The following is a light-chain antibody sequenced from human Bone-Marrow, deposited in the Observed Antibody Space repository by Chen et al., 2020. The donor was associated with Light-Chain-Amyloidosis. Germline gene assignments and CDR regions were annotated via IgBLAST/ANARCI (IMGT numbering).Light chain of an antibody. Sequence: DIQMTESPSSLSASVGNRVTITCRASHVISNYLAWYKQNPGNSPQLLIYAASILQSELTSRFSRSGSETDFPLTITSLQPGDVGPYYCQKDHRAPWAFGQGTKVDI. CDR1: HVISNY. CDR2: AAS. V-gene: IGKV1-27*01. J-gene: IGKJ1*01. CDR3: QKDHRAPWA.